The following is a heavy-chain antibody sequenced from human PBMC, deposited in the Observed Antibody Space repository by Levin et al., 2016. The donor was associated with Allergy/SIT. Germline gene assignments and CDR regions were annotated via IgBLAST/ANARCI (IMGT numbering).Heavy chain of an antibody. D-gene: IGHD6-13*01. Sequence: ASVKVSCKASGYTFTDYYMHWVRQAPGQGLEWMGWISPDSGGTNYAQKFRGRVTMHRDTSISTAYMELSRLSSDDTALYYCAREFDRAAAGSSEYFQHWGQGTLVTVSS. CDR3: AREFDRAAAGSSEYFQH. CDR1: GYTFTDYY. J-gene: IGHJ1*01. V-gene: IGHV1-2*02. CDR2: ISPDSGGT.